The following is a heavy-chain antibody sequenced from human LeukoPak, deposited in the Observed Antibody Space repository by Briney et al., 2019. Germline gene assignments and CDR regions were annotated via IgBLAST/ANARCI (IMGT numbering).Heavy chain of an antibody. CDR3: ARGPYYEYVWGSYHNNLDY. D-gene: IGHD3-16*02. Sequence: GASVKVSCKASGYTFTSYDINWVRQATGQGLEWMGWMNPNSGNTGYAQKFQGRVTMTRNTSISTAYMELSSLRSEDTAVYYCARGPYYEYVWGSYHNNLDYWGQGTLVTVSS. V-gene: IGHV1-8*01. CDR2: MNPNSGNT. CDR1: GYTFTSYD. J-gene: IGHJ4*02.